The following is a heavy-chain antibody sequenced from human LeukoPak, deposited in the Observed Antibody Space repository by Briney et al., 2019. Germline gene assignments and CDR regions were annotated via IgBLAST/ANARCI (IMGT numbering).Heavy chain of an antibody. J-gene: IGHJ5*02. CDR3: ASSKYYDFWSGYGWIDP. CDR2: IYTSGST. D-gene: IGHD3-3*01. Sequence: SETLSLTCTVSGGSISSYYWSWIRQPAGKGLEWIGRIYTSGSTNYNPSLKSRVTMSVDTSKNQFSLKLSSVTAADTAVYYCASSKYYDFWSGYGWIDPWGQGTLVTVSS. V-gene: IGHV4-4*07. CDR1: GGSISSYY.